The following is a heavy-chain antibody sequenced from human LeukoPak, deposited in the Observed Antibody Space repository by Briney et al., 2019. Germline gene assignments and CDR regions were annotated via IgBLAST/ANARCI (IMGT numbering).Heavy chain of an antibody. D-gene: IGHD2-15*01. CDR3: AKVADVVFNAIDEYYFDY. J-gene: IGHJ4*02. CDR1: GLIFSSYA. V-gene: IGHV3-23*01. CDR2: ISGSGGST. Sequence: GGSRRLSFAAPGLIFSSYAMSWVGQAPGKGLEWVSSISGSGGSTYYADSVKGRFTISRDNSKNTLYLQMNSLRAKATPVFYCAKVADVVFNAIDEYYFDYWGQGTLVIVSS.